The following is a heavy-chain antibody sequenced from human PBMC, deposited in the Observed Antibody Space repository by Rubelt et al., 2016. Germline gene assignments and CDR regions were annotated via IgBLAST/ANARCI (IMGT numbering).Heavy chain of an antibody. J-gene: IGHJ4*02. Sequence: EVQLVESGGGLVKPGGSLRLSCVVSGFTFNNAWMSWVRQGPGKGLEWVGRIKSKTDGETTDYAAPANGRFSISRDDSKNTLYLQMNNLRAEGTAVYYCAKGGAYSGSYADDYWGQGTLVTVSS. CDR2: IKSKTDGETT. D-gene: IGHD1-26*01. CDR1: GFTFNNAW. V-gene: IGHV3-15*01. CDR3: AKGGAYSGSYADDY.